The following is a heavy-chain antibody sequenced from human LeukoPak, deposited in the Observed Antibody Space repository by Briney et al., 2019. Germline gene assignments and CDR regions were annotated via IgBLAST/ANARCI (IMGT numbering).Heavy chain of an antibody. CDR3: ARERRYCSGDNCYSGYDY. J-gene: IGHJ4*02. Sequence: PGGSLRLSCAASGFTFKSYAMNWVRQAPGKGLEWVSVIYSGGMTYYADSVKGRFTISRDTSKNTLYLQMVSLRDEDTAVYYCARERRYCSGDNCYSGYDYWGRGTLVTVSS. V-gene: IGHV3-53*01. CDR2: IYSGGMT. CDR1: GFTFKSYA. D-gene: IGHD2-15*01.